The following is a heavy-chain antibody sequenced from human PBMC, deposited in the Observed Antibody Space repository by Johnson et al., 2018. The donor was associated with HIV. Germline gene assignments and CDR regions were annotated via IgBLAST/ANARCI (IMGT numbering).Heavy chain of an antibody. D-gene: IGHD6-13*01. Sequence: VQLVESGGGVVQPGRSLRLSCAASGFTFSSYWMSWVRQAPGKGLEWVANIKQDGSEKYYVDSVKGRFTISRDNAKNSLYLQMNSLRAEDTAVYYCATDSSSGVYDAFDIWGQGTMVTVSS. V-gene: IGHV3-7*01. CDR1: GFTFSSYW. CDR2: IKQDGSEK. CDR3: ATDSSSGVYDAFDI. J-gene: IGHJ3*02.